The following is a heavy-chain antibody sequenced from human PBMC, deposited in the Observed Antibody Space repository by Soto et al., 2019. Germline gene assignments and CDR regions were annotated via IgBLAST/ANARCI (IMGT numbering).Heavy chain of an antibody. Sequence: GGSLRLSCAASGFTFSNAWMSWVRQAPGKGLEWVGRIKSKTDGGTTDYAAPVKGRFTISRDDSKNTLYLQMNSLKTEDTAVYYCTTVTEAIVAIRYGYFQHWGQGTLVTVSS. CDR1: GFTFSNAW. CDR2: IKSKTDGGTT. J-gene: IGHJ1*01. V-gene: IGHV3-15*01. CDR3: TTVTEAIVAIRYGYFQH. D-gene: IGHD5-12*01.